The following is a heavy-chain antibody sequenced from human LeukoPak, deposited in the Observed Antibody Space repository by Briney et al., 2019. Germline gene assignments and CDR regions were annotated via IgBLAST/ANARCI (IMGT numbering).Heavy chain of an antibody. CDR1: GYTFTSYD. CDR3: ARGYNWNYYYYYGMDV. CDR2: MNPNSGNT. D-gene: IGHD1-7*01. Sequence: ASVKVSCKASGYTFTSYDINWVRQATGQGLEWMGWMNPNSGNTGYAQKFQGRVTMTRNTSISTAYMELSSLRSEDTAVYYCARGYNWNYYYYYGMDVWGQGTTVTVPS. V-gene: IGHV1-8*01. J-gene: IGHJ6*02.